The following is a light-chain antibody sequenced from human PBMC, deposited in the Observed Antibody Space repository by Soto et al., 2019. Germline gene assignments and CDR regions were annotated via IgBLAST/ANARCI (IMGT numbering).Light chain of an antibody. J-gene: IGLJ3*02. CDR2: EVN. Sequence: QSALTQPASVSGSPGQSITISCAGTSSDVGGYNYVSWYQQHPGKVPKLMIYEVNNRPSGVSNRFSGSKSANTASLTISGLQAEDAADYYCASYTSSGSVVFGGGTKVT. CDR1: SSDVGGYNY. V-gene: IGLV2-14*01. CDR3: ASYTSSGSVV.